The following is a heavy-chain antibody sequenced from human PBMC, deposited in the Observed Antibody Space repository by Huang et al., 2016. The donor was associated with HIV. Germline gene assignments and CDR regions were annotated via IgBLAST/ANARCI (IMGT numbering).Heavy chain of an antibody. CDR1: GFSLTSSGVA. V-gene: IGHV2-5*02. J-gene: IGHJ4*01. D-gene: IGHD6-13*01. CDR2: IYWDNEE. CDR3: VHRLRYGKWYVDY. Sequence: QITLKESGPTLVKPTQTLTLTCTFSGFSLTSSGVAVGWIRQPPGKALEWLALIYWDNEERFSPSLKTRLTITKDTPKNEVVLTMTNMDPVDTATYYCVHRLRYGKWYVDYWGHGVLVTVSS.